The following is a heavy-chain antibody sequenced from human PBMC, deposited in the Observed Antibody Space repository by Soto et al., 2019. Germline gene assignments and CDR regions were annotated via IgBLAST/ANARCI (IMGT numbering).Heavy chain of an antibody. Sequence: QVQLQQWGAGLLKPSETLSLTCAVYGGSFSGYYWSWIRQPPGKGLEWIGEINHSGSTNYNPSLKSLVTLSVDTSKTQSSLKLSSVADADTAVYYCARDRGVLLWFGELFAFDYWGQGTLVTVSS. CDR2: INHSGST. CDR3: ARDRGVLLWFGELFAFDY. J-gene: IGHJ4*02. D-gene: IGHD3-10*01. V-gene: IGHV4-34*01. CDR1: GGSFSGYY.